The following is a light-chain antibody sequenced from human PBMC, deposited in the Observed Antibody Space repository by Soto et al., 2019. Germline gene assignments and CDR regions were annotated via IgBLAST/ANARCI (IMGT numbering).Light chain of an antibody. Sequence: LTQPASVSGSPGQSITISCTGTSSDVGGYNYVSWYQQHPGKAPKLMIYDVSNRPSGVSNRFSGSKSGNTASLTISGLQAEDEADYYCSSYTSSSTLVFGTGTKVTVL. CDR3: SSYTSSSTLV. V-gene: IGLV2-14*01. J-gene: IGLJ1*01. CDR1: SSDVGGYNY. CDR2: DVS.